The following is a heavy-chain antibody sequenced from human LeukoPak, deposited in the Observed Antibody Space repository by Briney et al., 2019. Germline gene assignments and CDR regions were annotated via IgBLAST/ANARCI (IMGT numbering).Heavy chain of an antibody. CDR1: GGSISSGSYY. CDR3: ARIMAVRGVPSLLGYYYYYGMDV. CDR2: IYTSGST. D-gene: IGHD3-10*01. V-gene: IGHV4-61*02. J-gene: IGHJ6*04. Sequence: SETLSLTCTVSGGSISSGSYYWSWIRQPAGKGLEWIGRIYTSGSTNYNPSLKSRVTISVDTSKNQFSLKLSSVTAADTAVYYCARIMAVRGVPSLLGYYYYYGMDVWGKGTTVTVSS.